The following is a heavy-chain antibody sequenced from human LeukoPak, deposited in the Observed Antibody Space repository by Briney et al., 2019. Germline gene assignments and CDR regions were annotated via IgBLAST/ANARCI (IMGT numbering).Heavy chain of an antibody. CDR2: IRSSSSYI. J-gene: IGHJ4*02. V-gene: IGHV3-21*01. CDR3: ASGDYYDRSGYFSPVDY. D-gene: IGHD3-22*01. Sequence: PGGSLRLSCAASGFTFSSYSMNWVRQAPGKGLEWVSSIRSSSSYIYYADSVKGRFTISRDNAKNSLYLQMNSLRAEDTAVYYCASGDYYDRSGYFSPVDYWGQGTLVTVSS. CDR1: GFTFSSYS.